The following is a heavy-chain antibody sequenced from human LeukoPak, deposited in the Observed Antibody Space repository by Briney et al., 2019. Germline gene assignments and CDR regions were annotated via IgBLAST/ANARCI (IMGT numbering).Heavy chain of an antibody. J-gene: IGHJ3*02. CDR1: GGSISSYY. CDR3: ARQASSGYYFPGAFDI. V-gene: IGHV4-59*08. Sequence: SETLSLTCTVSGGSISSYYWSWIRQPPGKGLEWIGYIYYSGSTNSNPSLKSRVTISVDTSKTQFSLKLSSVTAADTAVYYCARQASSGYYFPGAFDIWGQGTMVTVSS. CDR2: IYYSGST. D-gene: IGHD3-22*01.